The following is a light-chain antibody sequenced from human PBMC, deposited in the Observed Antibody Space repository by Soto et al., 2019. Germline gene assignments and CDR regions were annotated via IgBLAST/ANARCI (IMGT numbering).Light chain of an antibody. CDR1: QSVGAN. Sequence: EIVMTQSPATLSVSPGERATLSCRASQSVGANLAWYQHKPGQAPRLLIYGASTRATGVPARFSGSGSGTEFTLAISSLQSEDFAVYYCQQFHDWPQTFGQGTRWIS. CDR3: QQFHDWPQT. J-gene: IGKJ1*01. CDR2: GAS. V-gene: IGKV3-15*01.